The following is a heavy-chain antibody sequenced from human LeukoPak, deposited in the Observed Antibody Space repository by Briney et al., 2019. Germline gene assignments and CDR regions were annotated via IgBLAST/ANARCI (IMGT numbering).Heavy chain of an antibody. CDR2: ISGGGGST. Sequence: PGGSLRLSCAASGFTFSNYAMSWVRQAPGKGLEWVSGISGGGGSTYTADSLRGRFTISRDNSKKTLYLQMNSLRAEDTAIYYCAKGQSGLPEGPPLSSDYWGQGTLVTVSS. J-gene: IGHJ4*02. V-gene: IGHV3-23*01. D-gene: IGHD5-12*01. CDR3: AKGQSGLPEGPPLSSDY. CDR1: GFTFSNYA.